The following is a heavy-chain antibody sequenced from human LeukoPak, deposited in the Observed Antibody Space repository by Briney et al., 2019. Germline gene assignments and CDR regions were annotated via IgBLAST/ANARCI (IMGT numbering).Heavy chain of an antibody. CDR1: GFTFSSYA. CDR2: ISYDGSNK. CDR3: ARDAPQSSSWYKAVFDY. Sequence: PGGSLRLSCAASGFTFSSYAMHWVRQAPGKGLEWVAVISYDGSNKYYADSVKGRFTISRDNSKNTLYLQMNSLRAEDTAVYYCARDAPQSSSWYKAVFDYWGQGTLVTVSS. J-gene: IGHJ4*02. V-gene: IGHV3-30-3*01. D-gene: IGHD6-13*01.